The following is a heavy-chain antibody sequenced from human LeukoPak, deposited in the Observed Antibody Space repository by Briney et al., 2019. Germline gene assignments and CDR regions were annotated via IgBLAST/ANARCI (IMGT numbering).Heavy chain of an antibody. CDR2: IFYGNA. J-gene: IGHJ6*03. CDR3: ARDTTCRSTTCDPPDSYYLDL. CDR1: GGSITSGAYY. D-gene: IGHD2-2*01. Sequence: SQTLSLTCIVSGGSITSGAYYWSWLRQHPGKGLEWIGYIFYGNAYYNPSFKSRATILLDRSQNQVSLRLSSVSAADTAVYYCARDTTCRSTTCDPPDSYYLDLWGKGTTVTVSS. V-gene: IGHV4-31*03.